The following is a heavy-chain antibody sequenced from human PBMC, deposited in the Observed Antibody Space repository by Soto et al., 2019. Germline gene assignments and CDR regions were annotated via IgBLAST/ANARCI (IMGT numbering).Heavy chain of an antibody. CDR3: ARSLRFLEWSTKNWFDP. CDR2: IYHSGST. D-gene: IGHD3-3*01. CDR1: GASLSSGGYS. Sequence: SETLSLTCAVSGASLSSGGYSWSWIRQPPGKGLEWIGYIYHSGSTYYNPSLKSRVTISVDRSKNQFSLKLSSVTAADTAVYYCARSLRFLEWSTKNWFDPWGQGTLVTVSS. J-gene: IGHJ5*02. V-gene: IGHV4-30-2*01.